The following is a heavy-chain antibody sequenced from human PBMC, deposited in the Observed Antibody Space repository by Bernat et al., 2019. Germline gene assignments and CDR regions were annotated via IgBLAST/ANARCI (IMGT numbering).Heavy chain of an antibody. D-gene: IGHD3-3*01. CDR1: AFIFTDAW. CDR2: IKSKTDGGTT. J-gene: IGHJ4*02. V-gene: IGHV3-15*07. CDR3: NTDRITTFGRF. Sequence: EVQRGEEGGEGGKPGESLRLSWETAAFIFTDAWMNWVRQAPGKGLEWVGRIKSKTDGGTTEYAAPVKGRFTISRDDSKNTVYLQMNSLKIEDTAIYYCNTDRITTFGRFWGQGTLVTVSS.